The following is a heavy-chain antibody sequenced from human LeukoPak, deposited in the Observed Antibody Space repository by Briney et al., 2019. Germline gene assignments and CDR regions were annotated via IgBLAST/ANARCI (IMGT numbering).Heavy chain of an antibody. D-gene: IGHD2-2*01. CDR2: INHSGST. Sequence: SETLSLTCAVYGGSSSGYYWSWIRQPPGKGLECIGEINHSGSTNYNPSLKSRVTISVDTSKNQFSLKLSSVTAADTAVYYCARHISSTSCLDYWGQGTLVTVSS. CDR3: ARHISSTSCLDY. V-gene: IGHV4-34*01. CDR1: GGSSSGYY. J-gene: IGHJ4*02.